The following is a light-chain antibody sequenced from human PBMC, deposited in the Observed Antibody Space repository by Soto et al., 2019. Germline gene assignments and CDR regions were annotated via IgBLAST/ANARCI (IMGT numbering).Light chain of an antibody. CDR1: QAISNY. CDR3: QQYNSYSWT. CDR2: AAS. Sequence: TQSPSSLSAYVGDRVTISCRASQAISNYVAWYQQKPGKAPKLLIYAASTLQSGVPSRFSGSRSGTEFTLTISSLQPDDFATYYCQQYNSYSWTFGQVAKV. V-gene: IGKV1-9*01. J-gene: IGKJ1*01.